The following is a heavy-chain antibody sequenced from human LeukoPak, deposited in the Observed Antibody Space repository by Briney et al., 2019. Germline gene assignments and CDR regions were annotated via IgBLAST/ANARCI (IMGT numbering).Heavy chain of an antibody. CDR1: GFTFSSYA. J-gene: IGHJ4*02. CDR2: ISGSGGST. V-gene: IGHV3-23*01. Sequence: GGSLRLSCAASGFTFSSYAMSWVRQAPGKGLEWVSAISGSGGSTYYADSVKGRFTISRDNSKNTLYLQMNSLRAEDAAVYYCAKRIVGATTYFDYWGQGTLVTVSS. D-gene: IGHD1-26*01. CDR3: AKRIVGATTYFDY.